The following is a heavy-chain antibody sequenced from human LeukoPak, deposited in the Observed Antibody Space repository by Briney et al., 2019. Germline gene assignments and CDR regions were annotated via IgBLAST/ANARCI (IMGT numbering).Heavy chain of an antibody. D-gene: IGHD1-26*01. Sequence: PGGSLRLSCVASGFTFSVYSMNWVRPAPGKGLEWLSYIRRSSDAINYADSVKGRFTVSRDNAKNSLFLQMNSLRDEDTAVYYCARDDGQGEARNAFDVWGPGTMVTVSS. CDR1: GFTFSVYS. CDR3: ARDDGQGEARNAFDV. CDR2: IRRSSDAI. V-gene: IGHV3-48*02. J-gene: IGHJ3*01.